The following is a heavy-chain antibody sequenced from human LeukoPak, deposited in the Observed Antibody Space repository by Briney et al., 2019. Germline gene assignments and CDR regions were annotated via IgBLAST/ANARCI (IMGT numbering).Heavy chain of an antibody. V-gene: IGHV4-4*07. D-gene: IGHD3-10*01. CDR3: ARETSGTYYNPLGYMDV. CDR2: IFTSGIT. CDR1: GGSISIYY. J-gene: IGHJ6*03. Sequence: SETLSLTCTVSGGSISIYYWNWIQQPARKGLEWIGRIFTSGITNYNPSLKSRVTMSVDTSKNQFSLNLSSVIAADTAIYYCARETSGTYYNPLGYMDVWGKGTTVTVSS.